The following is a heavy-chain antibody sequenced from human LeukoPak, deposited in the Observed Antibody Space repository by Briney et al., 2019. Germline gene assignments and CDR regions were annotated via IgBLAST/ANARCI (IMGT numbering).Heavy chain of an antibody. J-gene: IGHJ4*02. Sequence: SVKVSCKASGGTFSSYAISWVRQAPGQGLEWMGGIIPIFGTANYAQKFQGRVTITADKSTSTAYMELSSLRSEDTAVYYCARERRLPTVTTPYYFDYWGQGTLVTVSS. CDR3: ARERRLPTVTTPYYFDY. D-gene: IGHD4-17*01. CDR1: GGTFSSYA. CDR2: IIPIFGTA. V-gene: IGHV1-69*06.